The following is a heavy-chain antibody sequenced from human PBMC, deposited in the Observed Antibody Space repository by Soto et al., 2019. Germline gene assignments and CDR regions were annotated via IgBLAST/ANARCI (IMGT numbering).Heavy chain of an antibody. V-gene: IGHV1-69*13. CDR3: AGPVVGASSDYYFDY. CDR1: GGTFSSYA. D-gene: IGHD1-26*01. Sequence: GASVKVCCKASGGTFSSYAISWVRQAPGQGLEWMGGIIPIFGTANYAQKFQGRVTITADESTSTAYMELSSLRSEDTTVYYCAGPVVGASSDYYFDYWGQGTLVTVSS. CDR2: IIPIFGTA. J-gene: IGHJ4*02.